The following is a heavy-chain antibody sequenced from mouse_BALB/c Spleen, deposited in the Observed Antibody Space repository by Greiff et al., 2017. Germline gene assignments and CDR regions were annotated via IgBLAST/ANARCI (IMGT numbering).Heavy chain of an antibody. D-gene: IGHD1-1*01. J-gene: IGHJ2*01. CDR1: GFTFSSYA. CDR3: ARDYGSSPYDY. Sequence: EVQLVESGGGLVKPGGSLKLSCAASGFTFSSYAMSWVRQTPEKRLEWVATISSGGSYTYYPDSVKGRFTISRDNAKNTLYLQMSSLRSEDTAMYYCARDYGSSPYDYWGQGTTLTVSS. V-gene: IGHV5-9-3*01. CDR2: ISSGGSYT.